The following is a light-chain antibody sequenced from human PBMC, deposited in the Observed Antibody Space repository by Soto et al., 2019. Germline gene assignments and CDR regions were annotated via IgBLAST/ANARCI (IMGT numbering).Light chain of an antibody. J-gene: IGKJ5*01. V-gene: IGKV3-20*01. CDR3: QQYGSSPRIT. Sequence: ESVLTQSAGTLSLSPGERATLSCRASQSVSTSYLAWYQQKPGQAPRLLIYGASSRAAGIPDRFSGSGSGTDFTLTISRLEAEDFVVYYCQQYGSSPRITFGQGTRLEIK. CDR2: GAS. CDR1: QSVSTSY.